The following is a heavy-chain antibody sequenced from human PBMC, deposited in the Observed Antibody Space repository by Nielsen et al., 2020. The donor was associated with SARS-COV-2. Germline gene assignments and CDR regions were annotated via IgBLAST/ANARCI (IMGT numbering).Heavy chain of an antibody. V-gene: IGHV3-74*01. J-gene: IGHJ4*02. Sequence: EYLKIPFRASGLTFSSYWMHWVRQVPGKGLVWISRIGSDGIRTDYADSGKGRFSISRDNAKSTVYLQMNSLRAADTAVYFCASGSSIDYWVQGTLFTVSS. CDR2: IGSDGIRT. CDR1: GLTFSSYW. CDR3: ASGSSIDY.